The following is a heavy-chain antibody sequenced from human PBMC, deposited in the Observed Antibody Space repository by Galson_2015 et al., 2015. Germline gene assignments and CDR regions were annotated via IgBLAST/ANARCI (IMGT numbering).Heavy chain of an antibody. CDR3: TTAEDIVVVVAATGDY. CDR1: GFTFSNAW. Sequence: SLRLSCAASGFTFSNAWMSWVRQAPGKGLEWVGRIKSKTDGGTTDYAAPVKGRFTISRDDSKNTLYLQMNSLKTEDTAVYYCTTAEDIVVVVAATGDYWGQGTLITVSS. D-gene: IGHD2-15*01. CDR2: IKSKTDGGTT. V-gene: IGHV3-15*01. J-gene: IGHJ4*02.